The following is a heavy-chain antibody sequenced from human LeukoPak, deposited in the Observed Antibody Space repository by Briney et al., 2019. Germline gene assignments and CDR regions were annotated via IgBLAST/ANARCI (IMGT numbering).Heavy chain of an antibody. J-gene: IGHJ4*02. CDR3: ARQGKSVHQLPSSRFDY. CDR1: GGSISSSSYS. Sequence: SSETLSLTCTVSGGSISSSSYSWGWIRQPPGKGLEWIGSIYYSGSTYYNPSLKSRVTISVDTSKNQFSLKLSSVTAADTAVYYCARQGKSVHQLPSSRFDYWGQGTLVTVSS. D-gene: IGHD2-2*01. CDR2: IYYSGST. V-gene: IGHV4-39*01.